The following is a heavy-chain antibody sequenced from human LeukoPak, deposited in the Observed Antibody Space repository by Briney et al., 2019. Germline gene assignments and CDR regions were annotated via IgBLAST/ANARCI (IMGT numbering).Heavy chain of an antibody. CDR3: ARVGGNYGDYWGYFDY. Sequence: ASVKVSCKASGYTFTGYYMQWVRQAPGQGLEWMGWINPNNGGTNYAQKFQGRVTMTRDTSISTAYMELSSLRAEDTAVYYCARVGGNYGDYWGYFDYWGQGALVTVSS. CDR1: GYTFTGYY. D-gene: IGHD4-17*01. J-gene: IGHJ4*02. CDR2: INPNNGGT. V-gene: IGHV1-2*02.